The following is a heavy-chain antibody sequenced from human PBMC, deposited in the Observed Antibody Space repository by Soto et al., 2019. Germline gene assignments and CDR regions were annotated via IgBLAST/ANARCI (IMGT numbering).Heavy chain of an antibody. CDR3: ARDELRSAVAGSFYGMDV. CDR2: IHYSGTT. D-gene: IGHD6-13*01. Sequence: SETLFLTCTVSGDSISSYYLTWIRQPPGKGLEWIGYIHYSGTTNYNPSLKSRVTISLDTSKNQFSLKLRSVTAADTAVYYCARDELRSAVAGSFYGMDVWGQGTTVTVYS. V-gene: IGHV4-59*01. CDR1: GDSISSYY. J-gene: IGHJ6*02.